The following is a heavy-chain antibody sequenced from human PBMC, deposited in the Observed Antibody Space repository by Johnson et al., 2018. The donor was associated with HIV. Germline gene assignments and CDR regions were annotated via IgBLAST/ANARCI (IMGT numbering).Heavy chain of an antibody. CDR1: GFTFSSYG. J-gene: IGHJ3*01. Sequence: QVQLVESGGGVVQPGGSLRLSCAASGFTFSSYGMVWVRQAPGKGLEWVTVISFAGVKQYYVDSVKGRFPISRDNSKNTLNVQMNSLRVEDMAVYYCAKGPDQLQSDAFDVWGQGTMVTVSS. V-gene: IGHV3-30*18. CDR3: AKGPDQLQSDAFDV. CDR2: ISFAGVKQ. D-gene: IGHD4-11*01.